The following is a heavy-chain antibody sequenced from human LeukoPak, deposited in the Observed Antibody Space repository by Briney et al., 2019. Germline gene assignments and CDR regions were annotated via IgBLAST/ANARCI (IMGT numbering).Heavy chain of an antibody. J-gene: IGHJ6*03. CDR2: IHYSGST. CDR3: ARTTEGYAGGPGYSYYYYMDV. V-gene: IGHV4-61*01. D-gene: IGHD5-12*01. Sequence: PSETLSPTCTVSGGSISSGSYYWSWIRQPPGKGLEWIGYIHYSGSTHYNPSLKSRVTISVDTSKNQVSLKLRSVTAADTAVYYCARTTEGYAGGPGYSYYYYMDVWGKGTTVTISS. CDR1: GGSISSGSYY.